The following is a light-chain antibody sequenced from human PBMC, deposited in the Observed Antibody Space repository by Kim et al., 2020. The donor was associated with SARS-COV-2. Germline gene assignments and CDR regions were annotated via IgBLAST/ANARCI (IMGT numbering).Light chain of an antibody. CDR3: QQRSNWLT. CDR2: DAS. V-gene: IGKV3-11*01. J-gene: IGKJ4*01. Sequence: LSLSPGERATRSCRASQSVSSSLAWYQQKPGQAPRLLIYDASNRATGIPARFSGSGSGTDFTLTISSLEPEDFAVYYCQQRSNWLTFGGGTKVEI. CDR1: QSVSSS.